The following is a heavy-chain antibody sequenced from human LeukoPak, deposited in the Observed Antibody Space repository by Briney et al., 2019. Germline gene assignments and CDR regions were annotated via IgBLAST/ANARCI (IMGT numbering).Heavy chain of an antibody. J-gene: IGHJ5*02. CDR3: ARVDYDFWSGYPNWFDP. Sequence: SETLSLTCTVSGGSVSSGSYYWSWIRQPPGTGLEWIGYIYYSGSTNYNPSLKSRVTISVDTSKNQFSLKLSSVTAAYTAVYYCARVDYDFWSGYPNWFDPWGQGTLVTVSS. CDR2: IYYSGST. V-gene: IGHV4-61*01. D-gene: IGHD3-3*01. CDR1: GGSVSSGSYY.